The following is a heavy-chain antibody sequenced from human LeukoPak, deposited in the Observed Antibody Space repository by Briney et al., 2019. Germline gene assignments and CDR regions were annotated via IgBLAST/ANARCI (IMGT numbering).Heavy chain of an antibody. Sequence: ASVKVSCKASGYTFTGYYMHWVRQAPGQGLEWMGWINPNSGGTNYAQKFQGRVTMTRDTSISTAYMELSRLRSDDTAVYYCARYNPPYYYDSSGLGPWGQGTLVTVSS. CDR2: INPNSGGT. J-gene: IGHJ5*02. D-gene: IGHD3-22*01. CDR3: ARYNPPYYYDSSGLGP. CDR1: GYTFTGYY. V-gene: IGHV1-2*02.